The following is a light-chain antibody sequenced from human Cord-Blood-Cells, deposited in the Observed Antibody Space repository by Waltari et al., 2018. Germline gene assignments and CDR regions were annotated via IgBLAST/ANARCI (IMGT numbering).Light chain of an antibody. J-gene: IGKJ4*01. CDR1: QGIRND. V-gene: IGKV1-6*01. CDR3: LQDYNYP. CDR2: AAS. Sequence: AIQMTQSPSSLSASVGDRITITCRASQGIRNDLGCYQQKPGKAPKLLIYAASSLQSGVPSRFSGSGAGTDFTLTISSLQPEDFATYYCLQDYNYPFCGGTKVEIK.